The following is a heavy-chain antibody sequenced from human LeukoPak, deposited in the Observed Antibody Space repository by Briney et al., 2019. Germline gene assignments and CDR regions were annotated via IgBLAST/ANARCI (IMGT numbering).Heavy chain of an antibody. V-gene: IGHV3-23*01. Sequence: PGGSLRLSCAASGFTFSTYAMSWVRQAPGKGLEWVSTVSGSGDSTYYADSVKGRFTISRDNSKNTVHLQMNSLRVEDTAIYYCAKEIYCVGDCLTDDPWGQGTLVTVSS. CDR3: AKEIYCVGDCLTDDP. J-gene: IGHJ5*02. CDR1: GFTFSTYA. D-gene: IGHD2-21*02. CDR2: VSGSGDST.